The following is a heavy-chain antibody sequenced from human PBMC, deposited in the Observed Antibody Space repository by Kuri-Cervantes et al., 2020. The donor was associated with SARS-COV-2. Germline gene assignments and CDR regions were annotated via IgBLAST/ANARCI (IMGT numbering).Heavy chain of an antibody. Sequence: GESLKISCAASGFTFSSYAMHWVRQAPGKGLEWVAVISYDGSNKYYADSVKGRFTISRDNSKNTPYLQMNSLRAEDTAVYYCARGEGPFDYWGQGTL. J-gene: IGHJ4*02. CDR2: ISYDGSNK. CDR1: GFTFSSYA. CDR3: ARGEGPFDY. D-gene: IGHD1-26*01. V-gene: IGHV3-30-3*01.